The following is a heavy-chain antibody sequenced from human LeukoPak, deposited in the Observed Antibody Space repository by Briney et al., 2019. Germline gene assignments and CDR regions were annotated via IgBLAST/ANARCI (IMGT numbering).Heavy chain of an antibody. J-gene: IGHJ4*02. D-gene: IGHD1-14*01. Sequence: HGESLKISCKGSGFSFTRYWIGWVRQMPGKGLEWMGLIYPGDADTRYSPSFQGQVTISADKSISTAYLQWSSLEASDTAMYYCARGRDSAGYNLEYWGQGTLVTVSS. CDR1: GFSFTRYW. V-gene: IGHV5-51*01. CDR3: ARGRDSAGYNLEY. CDR2: IYPGDADT.